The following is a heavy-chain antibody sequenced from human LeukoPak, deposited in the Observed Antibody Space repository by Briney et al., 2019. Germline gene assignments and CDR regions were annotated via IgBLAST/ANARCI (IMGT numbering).Heavy chain of an antibody. CDR1: GGSFSGYY. D-gene: IGHD5-18*01. CDR3: ARVRGYSYGYVLDY. CDR2: INHSGST. Sequence: SETLSLTCAVYGGSFSGYYWSWIRQPPGKGLEWIGEINHSGSTNYIPSLKSRVTISVDTSKNQFSLKLSSVTAADTAVYYCARVRGYSYGYVLDYWGQGTLVTVSS. J-gene: IGHJ4*02. V-gene: IGHV4-34*01.